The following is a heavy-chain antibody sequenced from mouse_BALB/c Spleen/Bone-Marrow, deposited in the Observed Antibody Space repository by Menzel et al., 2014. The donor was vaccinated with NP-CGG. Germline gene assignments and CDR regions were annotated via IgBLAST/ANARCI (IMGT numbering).Heavy chain of an antibody. D-gene: IGHD4-1*01. Sequence: QVHVKQSGAELVRPGTSVTVSCKASGYAFTNYLIEWVKRRPGQGLEWIGVINPGSGGINYNEKFRVEATLTADKSSSIVYMQLSSLTSDDSAVYFCARELGRGFAYWGQGTLVTVSA. CDR2: INPGSGGI. J-gene: IGHJ3*01. CDR3: ARELGRGFAY. CDR1: GYAFTNYL. V-gene: IGHV1-54*01.